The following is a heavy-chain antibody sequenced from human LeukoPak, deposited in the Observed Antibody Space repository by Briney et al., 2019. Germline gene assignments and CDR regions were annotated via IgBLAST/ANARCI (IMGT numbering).Heavy chain of an antibody. J-gene: IGHJ4*02. V-gene: IGHV3-30*18. CDR3: AKDPSRGVGY. D-gene: IGHD3-10*01. CDR1: GFTFSSYG. Sequence: GGSLGLSCAASGFTFSSYGMHWVRQAPGKGLEWVAVISYDGSNKYYADSVKGRFTISRDNSKNTLYLQMNSLRAEDTAVYYCAKDPSRGVGYWGQGTLVTVSS. CDR2: ISYDGSNK.